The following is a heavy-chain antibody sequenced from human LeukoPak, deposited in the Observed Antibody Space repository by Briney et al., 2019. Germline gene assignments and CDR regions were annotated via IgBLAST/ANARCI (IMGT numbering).Heavy chain of an antibody. D-gene: IGHD2-2*01. Sequence: PSETLSLTCTVSGGSISSGGYYWSWIRQHPGKGLEWIGYIYYSGSTYYNPSLKSRVTISVDTSKNQFSLKLSSVTAADTAVYYCARGGRYCSSTSCYSHAFDIWGQGTMVTVSS. CDR2: IYYSGST. J-gene: IGHJ3*02. CDR3: ARGGRYCSSTSCYSHAFDI. CDR1: GGSISSGGYY. V-gene: IGHV4-31*03.